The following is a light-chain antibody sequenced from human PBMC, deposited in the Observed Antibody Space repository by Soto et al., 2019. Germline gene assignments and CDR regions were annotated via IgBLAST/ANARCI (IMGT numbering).Light chain of an antibody. J-gene: IGKJ2*01. CDR3: QQYAGLPYT. CDR2: GAS. Sequence: EIVLTQSPGTLSLSPGERATLSCRASQSVSSSYLAWYQQKPGQAPRLLIYGASSRDTGIPDRFSGSGSGTDFTLTISRLEPEDFAVYYCQQYAGLPYTFGQGTKLEIK. CDR1: QSVSSSY. V-gene: IGKV3-20*01.